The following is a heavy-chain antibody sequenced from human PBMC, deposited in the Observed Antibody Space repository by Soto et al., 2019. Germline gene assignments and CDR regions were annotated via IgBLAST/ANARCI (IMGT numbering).Heavy chain of an antibody. CDR1: GFTFDDYA. Sequence: EVQLVESGGGLVQPGRSLRLSCAASGFTFDDYAMHGVRQAPGKGLEWVSGISWNSGSIGYADSVKGRFTISRDNAKNSLYLQMNSLRAEDTALYYCAKGDSSSFYYGMDVWGQGTTVTVSS. CDR2: ISWNSGSI. V-gene: IGHV3-9*01. CDR3: AKGDSSSFYYGMDV. J-gene: IGHJ6*02. D-gene: IGHD6-13*01.